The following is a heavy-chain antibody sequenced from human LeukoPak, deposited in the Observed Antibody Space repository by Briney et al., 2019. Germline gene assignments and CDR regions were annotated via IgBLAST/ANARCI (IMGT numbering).Heavy chain of an antibody. J-gene: IGHJ4*02. CDR3: AKPQPEYSRYYYFDF. V-gene: IGHV3-23*01. CDR2: ITTSGGNT. Sequence: GGSLRLSCAASGLTFSTYAMTWVRQAPRKGLECVSVITTSGGNTYYADSVKGRFTISRDNSKNTLFLQMNSLRAEDTAVYYCAKPQPEYSRYYYFDFWGQGTLVTVSS. CDR1: GLTFSTYA. D-gene: IGHD6-6*01.